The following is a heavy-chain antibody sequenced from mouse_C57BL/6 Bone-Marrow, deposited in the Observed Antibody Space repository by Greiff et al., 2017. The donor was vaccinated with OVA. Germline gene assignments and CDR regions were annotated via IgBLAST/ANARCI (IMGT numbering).Heavy chain of an antibody. Sequence: EVKVEESGGGLVQPGGSLKLSCAASGFTFSDYYMYWVRQTPEKRLEWVAYISNGGGSTYYPDTVKGRFTISRDNAKNTLYLQMSRLKSEDTAMYYCARPSYAMDYWGQGTSVTVSS. CDR2: ISNGGGST. J-gene: IGHJ4*01. CDR1: GFTFSDYY. V-gene: IGHV5-12*01. CDR3: ARPSYAMDY.